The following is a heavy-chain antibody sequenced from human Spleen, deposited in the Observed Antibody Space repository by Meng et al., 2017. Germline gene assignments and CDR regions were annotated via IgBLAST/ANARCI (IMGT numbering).Heavy chain of an antibody. Sequence: PVKVSCKASGGTFSSYAISWVRQAPGQGLEWMGGIIPIFGTANYAQKFQGRVTITTDESTSTAYMELSSLRSEDTAVYYCAFRVDTAMVNWGQGTLVTVSS. CDR1: GGTFSSYA. V-gene: IGHV1-69*05. CDR2: IIPIFGTA. J-gene: IGHJ4*02. D-gene: IGHD5-18*01. CDR3: AFRVDTAMVN.